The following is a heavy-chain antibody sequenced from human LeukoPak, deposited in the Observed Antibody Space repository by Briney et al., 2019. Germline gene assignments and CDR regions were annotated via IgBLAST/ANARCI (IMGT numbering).Heavy chain of an antibody. CDR2: TDTSGKYI. J-gene: IGHJ3*02. V-gene: IGHV3-21*06. CDR3: ARGRSITLLRGVAMSDGFDI. D-gene: IGHD3-10*01. Sequence: GGSLRLSCAASGFPFSNYGMNWVRQAPGKGLEWVSFTDTSGKYIYYGDSVKGRFTISRDNAKNLLFLQMSGLRAEDTAVYYCARGRSITLLRGVAMSDGFDIWGQGVMVAVSS. CDR1: GFPFSNYG.